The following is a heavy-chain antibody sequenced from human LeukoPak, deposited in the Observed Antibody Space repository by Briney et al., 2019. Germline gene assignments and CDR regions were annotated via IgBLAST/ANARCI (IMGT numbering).Heavy chain of an antibody. J-gene: IGHJ4*02. CDR2: INHRGST. Sequence: SETLSLTCAVYGGSFSGYYWSWIRQPPGKGLEWIGEINHRGSTNYNPSLKSRVTISVDTSKNQFSLKLSSVTAADTAVYYCATEKRGYSYGPIDYWGQGTLVTVSS. V-gene: IGHV4-34*01. CDR1: GGSFSGYY. D-gene: IGHD5-18*01. CDR3: ATEKRGYSYGPIDY.